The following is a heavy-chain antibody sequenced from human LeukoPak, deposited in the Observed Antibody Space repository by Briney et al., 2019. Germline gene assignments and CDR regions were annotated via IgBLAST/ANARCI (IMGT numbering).Heavy chain of an antibody. V-gene: IGHV3-23*01. J-gene: IGHJ4*02. Sequence: PGGSLRPSCAASGFTFSSYAMSWVRQAPGKGLEWVSGISGSGGTTYYADSVQGRFTISRDNSKKTLFLQMSSLRAEDTAVYYCAKGDVVTAIFPLDHWGQGTLVIVSS. CDR1: GFTFSSYA. CDR2: ISGSGGTT. D-gene: IGHD5-12*01. CDR3: AKGDVVTAIFPLDH.